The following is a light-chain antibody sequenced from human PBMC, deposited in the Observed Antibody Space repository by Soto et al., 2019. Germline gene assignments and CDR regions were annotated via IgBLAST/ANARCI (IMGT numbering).Light chain of an antibody. CDR1: SSNIGSNT. Sequence: QSVLTQPPSASGTPGQRVTISCSGSSSNIGSNTVNWYQQLPGTAPKLLIYSNKQRPSGVPDRFSVSKSGTSASLAISGLQSEDEADYYCAAWGDSLNGPVFGGGTKLTVL. V-gene: IGLV1-44*01. CDR3: AAWGDSLNGPV. CDR2: SNK. J-gene: IGLJ2*01.